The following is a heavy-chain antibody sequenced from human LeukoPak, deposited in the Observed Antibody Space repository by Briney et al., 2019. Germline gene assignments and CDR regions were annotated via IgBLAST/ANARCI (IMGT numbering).Heavy chain of an antibody. Sequence: GGSLRLSCAASGFTFSSFDMHWVRHPTGQGLEWVSTIGTASDTYYPGSVEGRFTLSGDNAKNSLYLQMNSLTAGDTAVYYCARGPPRGKYYYMDVWGKGTTVTVSS. CDR3: ARGPPRGKYYYMDV. CDR2: IGTASDT. D-gene: IGHD1-1*01. CDR1: GFTFSSFD. J-gene: IGHJ6*03. V-gene: IGHV3-13*01.